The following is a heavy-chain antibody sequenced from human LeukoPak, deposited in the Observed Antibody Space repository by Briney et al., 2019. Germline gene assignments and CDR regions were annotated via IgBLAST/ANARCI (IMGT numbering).Heavy chain of an antibody. D-gene: IGHD1-26*01. Sequence: GASVKVSCKASGYTFTSCYINWVRQAPGQRLEWMGWISAYNGRTNYAQKFQGRVTMTTDSSTSTAYMDLTSLRSDDTAVYYCARGGTYYPCIDYWGQGTLVTISS. CDR3: ARGGTYYPCIDY. J-gene: IGHJ4*02. V-gene: IGHV1-18*01. CDR2: ISAYNGRT. CDR1: GYTFTSCY.